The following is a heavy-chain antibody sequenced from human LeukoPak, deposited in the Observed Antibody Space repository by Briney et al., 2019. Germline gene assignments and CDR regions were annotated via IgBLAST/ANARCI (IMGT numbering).Heavy chain of an antibody. CDR1: GYSFTSYW. J-gene: IGHJ6*03. V-gene: IGHV5-51*01. Sequence: GESLKISCKGSGYSFTSYWIGWVRQMPGKGLEWMGIIYPGDSDTRYSPSFQGQVTISADKSISTAYLQWSSLKASDTAMYYCARGVVVPAATPTYYYYYMDVWGKGTTVTVSS. D-gene: IGHD2-2*01. CDR2: IYPGDSDT. CDR3: ARGVVVPAATPTYYYYYMDV.